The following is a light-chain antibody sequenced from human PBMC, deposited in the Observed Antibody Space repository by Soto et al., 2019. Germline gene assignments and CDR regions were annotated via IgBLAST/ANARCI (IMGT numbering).Light chain of an antibody. J-gene: IGLJ1*01. CDR2: EVS. Sequence: QSALTQPPCASGSPGQSVTISCTGTSSDVGGYNYVSWYQQHPGKAPKLMIYEVSKRPSGVPDRFSGSKSGNTASLTVSGLQAEDEADYYCSSYAGTHNDVFGTGTKLTVL. CDR3: SSYAGTHNDV. CDR1: SSDVGGYNY. V-gene: IGLV2-8*01.